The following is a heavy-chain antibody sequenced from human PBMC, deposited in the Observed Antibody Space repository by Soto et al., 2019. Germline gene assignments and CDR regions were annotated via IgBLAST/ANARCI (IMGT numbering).Heavy chain of an antibody. CDR2: IYSGGNT. J-gene: IGHJ3*02. Sequence: EVQLMESGGGLIQPGGSLRLSCAASEFTGATDDMGWVRQAPGKGLDWVSAIYSGGNTNYGDFVKGRLTISRDKSKNALYLQMNSLRVEDTAVYYCATMVIKAFHIWGQGTMVTVSS. V-gene: IGHV3-53*01. CDR1: EFTGATDD. CDR3: ATMVIKAFHI. D-gene: IGHD2-8*01.